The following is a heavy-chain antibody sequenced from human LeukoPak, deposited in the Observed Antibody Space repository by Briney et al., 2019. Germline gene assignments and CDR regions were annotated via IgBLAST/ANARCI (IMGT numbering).Heavy chain of an antibody. J-gene: IGHJ4*02. CDR2: ISYDGSNK. CDR1: GFTFSSYA. CDR3: ARDLSSSWYGGGY. D-gene: IGHD6-13*01. Sequence: GGSLRLSCVASGFTFSSYAMHWVRQAPGKGLEWVAVISYDGSNKYYADSVKGRFTISRDNSKNTLYLQMNSLRAEDTAVYYCARDLSSSWYGGGYWGQGTLVTVSS. V-gene: IGHV3-30*01.